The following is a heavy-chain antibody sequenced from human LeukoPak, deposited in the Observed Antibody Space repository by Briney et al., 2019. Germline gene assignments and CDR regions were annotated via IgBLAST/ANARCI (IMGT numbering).Heavy chain of an antibody. CDR2: IWYDGSSK. Sequence: QPGGSLRLSCAASGFTFSSYGMHWVRQAPGKGLEWVAVIWYDGSSKYYADSVKGRFTISRDNSKNTLYLQMNSLRAEDTAVYYCARDSSAPDYNWFDPWGQGTLVTVSS. V-gene: IGHV3-30*19. J-gene: IGHJ5*02. CDR3: ARDSSAPDYNWFDP. CDR1: GFTFSSYG.